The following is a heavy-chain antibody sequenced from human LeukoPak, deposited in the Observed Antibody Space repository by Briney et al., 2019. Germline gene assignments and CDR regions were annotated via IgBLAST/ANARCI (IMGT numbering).Heavy chain of an antibody. J-gene: IGHJ4*02. CDR2: TNSDGSST. D-gene: IGHD6-19*01. CDR3: ARGHSSGWYYFDY. Sequence: GGSLRLSCAASGFTFSSYWMHWVRQAPGKGLVWVSRTNSDGSSTSYADSVKGRFTISRDNAKNTLYLQMNSLRAEDTAVYYCARGHSSGWYYFDYWGQGTLVTVSS. CDR1: GFTFSSYW. V-gene: IGHV3-74*01.